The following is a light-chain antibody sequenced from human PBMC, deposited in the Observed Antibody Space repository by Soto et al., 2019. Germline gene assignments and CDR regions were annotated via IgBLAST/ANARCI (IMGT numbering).Light chain of an antibody. V-gene: IGKV3-15*01. J-gene: IGKJ5*01. CDR3: QKRSNWPLIT. CDR2: GAS. CDR1: ESVSSN. Sequence: EIVMTQSPVTLSMSPGERATLSCRAGESVSSNLAWYQQKPGQAPRLLIYGASTRATGIPDRFTGSGSGTEFTLTISRLEPEDFAVYYCQKRSNWPLITFGQGTRLEIK.